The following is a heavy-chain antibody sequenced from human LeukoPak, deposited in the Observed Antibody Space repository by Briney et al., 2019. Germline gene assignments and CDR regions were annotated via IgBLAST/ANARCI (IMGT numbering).Heavy chain of an antibody. D-gene: IGHD6-19*01. CDR2: MNPNSGNT. V-gene: IGHV1-8*01. CDR3: ARGVANRQWLVRNYYYYMDV. CDR1: GYTFTSYD. Sequence: GASVKVSCKASGYTFTSYDINWVRQATGQGLEWMGWMNPNSGNTGYAQKFQGRVTMTRNTSISTAYMELSSLRSEDTAVYYCARGVANRQWLVRNYYYYMDVWGKGTTVTISS. J-gene: IGHJ6*03.